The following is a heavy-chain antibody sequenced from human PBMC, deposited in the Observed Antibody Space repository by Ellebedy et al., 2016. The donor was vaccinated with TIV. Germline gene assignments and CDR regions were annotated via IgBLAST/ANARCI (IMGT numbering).Heavy chain of an antibody. V-gene: IGHV3-30*18. CDR2: ISYDGSNK. CDR1: GFTFSSYG. Sequence: GGSLRLSCAASGFTFSSYGMHWVRQAPGKGLEWVAVISYDGSNKYYADSVKGRFTISRDNSKDTLYLQMNSLRAEDTAVYYCAKDWAMGYWGQGTLVTVSS. CDR3: AKDWAMGY. J-gene: IGHJ4*02. D-gene: IGHD5-18*01.